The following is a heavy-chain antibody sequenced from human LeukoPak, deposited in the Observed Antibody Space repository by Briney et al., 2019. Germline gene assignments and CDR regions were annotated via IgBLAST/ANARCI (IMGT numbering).Heavy chain of an antibody. CDR2: ISGSGGST. CDR3: AKSVSAVVVAVLTESYYYYYMDV. V-gene: IGHV3-23*01. D-gene: IGHD2-15*01. CDR1: GFTFSSYA. J-gene: IGHJ6*03. Sequence: GGSLRLSCAASGFTFSSYAMRWVRQAPGKGLEWVSAISGSGGSTYYADSVKGRFTISRDNSKNTLYLQMNSLRAEDTAVYYCAKSVSAVVVAVLTESYYYYYMDVWGKGTTVTVSS.